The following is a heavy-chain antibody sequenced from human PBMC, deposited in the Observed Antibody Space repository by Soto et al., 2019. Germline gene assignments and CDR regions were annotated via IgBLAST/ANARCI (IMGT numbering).Heavy chain of an antibody. D-gene: IGHD3-9*01. CDR2: IWYDGSNK. CDR3: ARDKAGYRPTPFDY. Sequence: QVQLVESGGGVVQPGRSLRLSCAASGFTFSSYGMHWVRQAPGKGLEWVAVIWYDGSNKYYADSVKGRFTISRDNSKNTLYLQMNSLRAEDTAVYYCARDKAGYRPTPFDYWGQGTLVTVSS. J-gene: IGHJ4*02. V-gene: IGHV3-33*01. CDR1: GFTFSSYG.